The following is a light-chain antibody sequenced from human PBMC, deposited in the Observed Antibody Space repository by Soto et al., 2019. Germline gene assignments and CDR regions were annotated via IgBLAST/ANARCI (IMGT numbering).Light chain of an antibody. CDR2: GNS. Sequence: QSVLTQPPSVSGAPGQRVTISCTGSSSNIGAGYDVHWYQQLPGTAPKLLIYGNSNRPSGVPDRVSGSKCGTSASLAITGLQAEDEADYYCQSYDSSLGGSYVFGTGTKLTVL. CDR1: SSNIGAGYD. CDR3: QSYDSSLGGSYV. V-gene: IGLV1-40*01. J-gene: IGLJ1*01.